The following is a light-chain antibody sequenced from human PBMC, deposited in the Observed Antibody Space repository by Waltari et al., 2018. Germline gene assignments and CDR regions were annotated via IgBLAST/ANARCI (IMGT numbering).Light chain of an antibody. V-gene: IGLV2-8*01. CDR2: EVS. CDR3: SSYAGSNNVYV. CDR1: SSDVGGYNY. Sequence: QSALTQPPSASGSPGQSVTISCTGTSSDVGGYNYVSCYQQHPGKAPKLMICEVSKRPSGVPGRVSGSTTGNTASLTVSGLQAEDEADYYCSSYAGSNNVYVFGTGTKVTVL. J-gene: IGLJ1*01.